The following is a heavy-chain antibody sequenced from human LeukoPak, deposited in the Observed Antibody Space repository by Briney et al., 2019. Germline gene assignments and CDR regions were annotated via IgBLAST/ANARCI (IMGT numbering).Heavy chain of an antibody. CDR3: ARDRSGVSYY. V-gene: IGHV3-21*06. J-gene: IGHJ4*02. Sequence: PGGSLRLSCAASGFSSSTYDMNWVRQAQGKGLEWVSSISGSGDYIYYADSVKGRFTISRDNAKNSLFLQMDSPRAEDTAVYYCARDRSGVSYYWGQGTLVTVSS. D-gene: IGHD3-10*01. CDR1: GFSSSTYD. CDR2: ISGSGDYI.